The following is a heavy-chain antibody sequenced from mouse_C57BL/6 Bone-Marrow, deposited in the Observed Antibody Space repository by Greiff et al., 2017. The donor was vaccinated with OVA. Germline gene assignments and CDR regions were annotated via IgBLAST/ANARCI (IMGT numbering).Heavy chain of an antibody. CDR3: ARGRDYDGYLWYIDV. Sequence: EVMLVESEGGLVQPGSSMKLSCTASGFTFSDYYMAWVRQVPEKGLEWVANINYDGSSTYYLDSLKSRFIISRDNAKTILYLQMSSLKSEDTATYYCARGRDYDGYLWYIDVWGTGTTVTVSS. J-gene: IGHJ1*03. CDR1: GFTFSDYY. CDR2: INYDGSST. D-gene: IGHD2-3*01. V-gene: IGHV5-16*01.